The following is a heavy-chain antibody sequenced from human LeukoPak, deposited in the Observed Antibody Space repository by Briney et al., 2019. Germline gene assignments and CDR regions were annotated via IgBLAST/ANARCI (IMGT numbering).Heavy chain of an antibody. Sequence: ASVKVSCKVSRYTLTELSMHWVRQAPGQGLEWMGGIIPIFGTANYAQKFQGRVTITADESTSTAYMELSSLRSEDTAVYYCARGGSSSGLNWYFDLWGRGTLVTVSS. CDR1: RYTLTELS. CDR3: ARGGSSSGLNWYFDL. V-gene: IGHV1-69*13. CDR2: IIPIFGTA. D-gene: IGHD6-19*01. J-gene: IGHJ2*01.